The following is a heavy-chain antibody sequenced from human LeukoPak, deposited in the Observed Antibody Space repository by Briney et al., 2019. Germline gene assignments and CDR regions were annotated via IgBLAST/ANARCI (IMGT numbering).Heavy chain of an antibody. D-gene: IGHD3-3*01. CDR3: ARGATIFGVGDY. Sequence: SETLSLTCTVSGGSINSYYWSWIRQPAGKGLEWIGRIYTSGSTNYNPSLKSRVTMSVDTSKNQFSLKLSSVTAADTAVYYCARGATIFGVGDYWGQGTLVTVSS. CDR1: GGSINSYY. J-gene: IGHJ4*02. V-gene: IGHV4-4*07. CDR2: IYTSGST.